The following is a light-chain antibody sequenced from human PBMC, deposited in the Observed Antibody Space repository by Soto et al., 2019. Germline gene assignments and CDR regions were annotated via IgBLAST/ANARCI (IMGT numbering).Light chain of an antibody. V-gene: IGKV1-39*01. J-gene: IGKJ2*01. Sequence: DIQMTQSPSYLSASIGDRVTITCRASQNINSHLNWYQQKPGKAPKVVIYAASRLQSGVPSRFSGSGSGTEFTLTISSLEPEDFATYYCQQSHITTLFTFGKGTKLEIK. CDR2: AAS. CDR1: QNINSH. CDR3: QQSHITTLFT.